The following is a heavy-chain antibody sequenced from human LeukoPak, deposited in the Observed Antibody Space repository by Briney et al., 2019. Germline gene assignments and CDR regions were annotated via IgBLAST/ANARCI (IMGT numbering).Heavy chain of an antibody. CDR1: GFSFSGAW. D-gene: IGHD3-22*01. CDR2: IKSDGST. CDR3: ARDYYYSVDY. Sequence: GGSLRLSCAASGFSFSGAWMHWVRQAPGKGLVWVSIIKSDGSTIYADPVKGRFTISRDNAKSTVYLQMDSLRAEDTAVYYCARDYYYSVDYWGQGTLVTVSS. J-gene: IGHJ4*02. V-gene: IGHV3-74*01.